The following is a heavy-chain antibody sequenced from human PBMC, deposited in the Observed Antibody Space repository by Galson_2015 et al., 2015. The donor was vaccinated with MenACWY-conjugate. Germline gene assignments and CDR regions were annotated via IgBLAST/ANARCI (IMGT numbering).Heavy chain of an antibody. CDR3: VRTSRSRQEDY. J-gene: IGHJ4*02. D-gene: IGHD3-10*01. CDR2: IWYDGSKT. CDR1: GFTFSRYA. V-gene: IGHV3-33*01. Sequence: SLRLSCAASGFTFSRYAMHWVRQAPGKGLEWVAVIWYDGSKTYYADSVKGRFTISRDNAKNSLYLQTTGLRAEDTAVYYCVRTSRSRQEDYWGPGTLVTVSS.